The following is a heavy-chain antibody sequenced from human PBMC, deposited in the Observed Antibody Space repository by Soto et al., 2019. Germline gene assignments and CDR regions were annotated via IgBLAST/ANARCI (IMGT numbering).Heavy chain of an antibody. V-gene: IGHV4-30-4*01. CDR1: GGTVSRGDYY. J-gene: IGHJ4*02. CDR3: ARVAATIITFDY. D-gene: IGHD3-16*01. Sequence: PSETLSLTCTVSGGTVSRGDYYWSWIRQPPGKGLEWIGYIYYSGATHYNPSLKSRVSTSVDTSKNQFSLKLSSVTAADTAVYFCARVAATIITFDYWGQGALVTVSS. CDR2: IYYSGAT.